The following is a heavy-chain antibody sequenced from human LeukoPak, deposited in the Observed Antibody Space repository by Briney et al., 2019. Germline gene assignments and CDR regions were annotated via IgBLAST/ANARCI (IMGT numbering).Heavy chain of an antibody. CDR2: INPSGGST. Sequence: GASGTVSCKASGYSFTSCYMHWVRQAPAQGLEWMGIINPSGGSTSYAQKFQGRVTMTRDTTTSTVYMELSSLTSEDTAVYYCARDRMELVVPAAMDLDYWGQGTLVTVSS. V-gene: IGHV1-46*01. D-gene: IGHD2-2*01. CDR3: ARDRMELVVPAAMDLDY. J-gene: IGHJ4*02. CDR1: GYSFTSCY.